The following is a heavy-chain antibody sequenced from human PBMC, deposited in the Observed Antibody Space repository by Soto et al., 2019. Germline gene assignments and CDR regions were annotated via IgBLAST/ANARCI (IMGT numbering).Heavy chain of an antibody. V-gene: IGHV3-23*01. CDR3: ARDRATFDS. Sequence: EVQLLQSGGGLVQPGGSLGLSCGASGFTFISYAMSWVRHVPGKGLEWISSISGSGANTWYAGSVQGRFIISRDNSKSTVSLLMSSLRVEDTAIYYCARDRATFDSWGQGTLVTVSS. CDR1: GFTFISYA. D-gene: IGHD1-26*01. J-gene: IGHJ4*02. CDR2: ISGSGANT.